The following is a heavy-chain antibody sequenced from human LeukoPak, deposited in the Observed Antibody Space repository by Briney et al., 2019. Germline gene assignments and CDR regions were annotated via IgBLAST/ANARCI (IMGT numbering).Heavy chain of an antibody. V-gene: IGHV4-31*03. CDR1: GGSISSGGYF. CDR2: IYYSGST. Sequence: SQTLSLTCTVSGGSISSGGYFWSWIRQHPGKGLEWIGYIYYSGSTYYNPSLKGRVTISVDMSKNQFSLKVSSVTAADTAVYYCARGSVYFDSWGQGTLVTVSS. J-gene: IGHJ4*02. CDR3: ARGSVYFDS.